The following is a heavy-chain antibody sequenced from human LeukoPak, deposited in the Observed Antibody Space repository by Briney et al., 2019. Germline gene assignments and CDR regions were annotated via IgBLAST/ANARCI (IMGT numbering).Heavy chain of an antibody. J-gene: IGHJ4*02. CDR1: GYTFTNYW. CDR3: ARRMAMADFFDS. CDR2: IYPDDSDT. D-gene: IGHD5-24*01. V-gene: IGHV5-51*01. Sequence: GESLKISCKGSGYTFTNYWIGWVRQMPGKGLEWMGIIYPDDSDTRYSPSFQGQVTISADKSINTAYLRWSSLKASDTATYYCARRMAMADFFDSWGQGTLVTVSS.